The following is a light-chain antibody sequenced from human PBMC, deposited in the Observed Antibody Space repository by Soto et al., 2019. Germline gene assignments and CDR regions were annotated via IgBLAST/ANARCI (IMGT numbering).Light chain of an antibody. V-gene: IGKV3-20*01. CDR2: GAS. Sequence: EIVLTQSPGTLSLSPGERATLSCRASQSVSLSYLAWYQQKPGQAPRVLIHGASSRATGIPDRFSGSGSGTDFTLTILRREPEDGAVYFCQQYCNPPPNAVGKGTKVEIK. J-gene: IGKJ2*01. CDR1: QSVSLSY. CDR3: QQYCNPPPNA.